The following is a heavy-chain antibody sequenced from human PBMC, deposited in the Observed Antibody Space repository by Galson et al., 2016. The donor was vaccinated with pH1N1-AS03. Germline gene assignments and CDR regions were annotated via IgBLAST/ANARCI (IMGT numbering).Heavy chain of an antibody. Sequence: SLRLSCAASGFTFSSYAMSWVRQAPGKGLEWVASIIGAGGVPYYAGSVKGRFAVSRDTSENTVYLQLDRLRAEDTAVYYCATDKEAVADRRGYFFDDWGQGTLVTVSS. D-gene: IGHD6-19*01. CDR2: IIGAGGVP. CDR3: ATDKEAVADRRGYFFDD. J-gene: IGHJ4*02. V-gene: IGHV3-23*01. CDR1: GFTFSSYA.